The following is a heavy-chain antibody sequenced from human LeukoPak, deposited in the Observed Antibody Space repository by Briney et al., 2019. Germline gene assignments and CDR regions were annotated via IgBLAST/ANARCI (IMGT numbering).Heavy chain of an antibody. CDR3: AELGITMIGGV. J-gene: IGHJ6*04. V-gene: IGHV3-7*01. CDR2: IRGDGGEK. Sequence: GVLRLSCAASGFTFSTYWMNWFRQTPGKGLEWVAKIRGDGGEKDHVASVKGRFTISRDNAKNSLYLQMNSLRAEDTAVYYCAELGITMIGGVWGKGTTVTISS. D-gene: IGHD3-10*02. CDR1: GFTFSTYW.